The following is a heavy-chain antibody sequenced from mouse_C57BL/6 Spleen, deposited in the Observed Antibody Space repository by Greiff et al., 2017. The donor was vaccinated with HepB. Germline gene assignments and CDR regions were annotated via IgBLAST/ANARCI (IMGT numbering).Heavy chain of an antibody. CDR1: GYSFTDYN. CDR3: ARGESEDYYAMDY. J-gene: IGHJ4*01. V-gene: IGHV1-39*01. CDR2: INPNYGTT. Sequence: VQLKESGPELVKPGASVKISCKASGYSFTDYNMNWVKQSNGKSLEWIGVINPNYGTTSYNQKFKGKATLTVDQSSSTAYMQLNSLTSEESAVYYCARGESEDYYAMDYWGQGTSVTVSA.